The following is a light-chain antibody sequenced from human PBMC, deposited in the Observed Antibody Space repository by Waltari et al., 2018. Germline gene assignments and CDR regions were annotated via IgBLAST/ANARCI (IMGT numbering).Light chain of an antibody. CDR1: QSVSSN. CDR2: GAS. V-gene: IGKV3-15*01. CDR3: QQYNNRPPVT. Sequence: EIVMTQSPATLSVSPGERATLSCRASQSVSSNLAWYQQKPGQAPRLLIYGASTRATGIPDRVSGSGSGTEFTLTISSLQSEDFAVYYCQQYNNRPPVTCGGGTQVEIK. J-gene: IGKJ4*01.